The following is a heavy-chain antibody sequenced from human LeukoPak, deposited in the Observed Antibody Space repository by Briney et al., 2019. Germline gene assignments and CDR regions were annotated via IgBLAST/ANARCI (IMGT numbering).Heavy chain of an antibody. CDR3: ARVDLFSSSWRASNWFEP. Sequence: SSQTLSLTCTVSGGSISSGGYYWSWIRQPPGKGLEWIGNIYYSGSTYCNPSLKSRVTISVDTSKNQFSLRLSSVTAADTAVYYCARVDLFSSSWRASNWFEPWGQGTLVTVSS. CDR1: GGSISSGGYY. CDR2: IYYSGST. D-gene: IGHD6-13*01. V-gene: IGHV4-30-4*08. J-gene: IGHJ5*02.